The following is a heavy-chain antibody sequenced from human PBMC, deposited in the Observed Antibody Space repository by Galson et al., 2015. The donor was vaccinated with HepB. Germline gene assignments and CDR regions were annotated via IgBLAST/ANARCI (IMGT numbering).Heavy chain of an antibody. V-gene: IGHV4-61*02. D-gene: IGHD5-18*01. Sequence: TLSLTCTVSGGSISSGSGSYYWSWIRQPAGKGLEWIGRISTSGSTNYNPSLKSRVTMSVDTSKNQFSLKLSSVTAADTAMYYCARGVAPWIQTINAFDIWGQGTMVTVSS. J-gene: IGHJ3*02. CDR2: ISTSGST. CDR1: GGSISSGSGSYY. CDR3: ARGVAPWIQTINAFDI.